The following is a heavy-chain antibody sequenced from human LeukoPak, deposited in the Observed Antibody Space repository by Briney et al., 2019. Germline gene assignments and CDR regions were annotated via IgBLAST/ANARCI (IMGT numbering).Heavy chain of an antibody. CDR2: ICGSGGST. J-gene: IGHJ6*02. Sequence: PGGSLRLSCAASGFTFSSYAMSWVRQAPGKGLEWVSAICGSGGSTYYADSVKGRFTISRDNSKNTLYLQMNSLRAEDTAVYYCAKGGSGYYPPYYYYGMDVWGQGTTVTVSS. CDR3: AKGGSGYYPPYYYYGMDV. CDR1: GFTFSSYA. V-gene: IGHV3-23*01. D-gene: IGHD3-22*01.